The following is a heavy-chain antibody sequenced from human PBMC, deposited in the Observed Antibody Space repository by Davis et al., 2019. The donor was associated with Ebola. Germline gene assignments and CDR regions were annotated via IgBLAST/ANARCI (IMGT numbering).Heavy chain of an antibody. D-gene: IGHD1-26*01. CDR1: GFTFSSYD. Sequence: GESLKISCAASGFTFSSYDMHWVRQATGKGLEWVSAIGTAGDTYYPGSVKGRFTISRENAKNSLYLQMNSLRSEDTAVYYCAIGSGSYYRPGWFDPWGQGTLVTVSS. CDR3: AIGSGSYYRPGWFDP. V-gene: IGHV3-13*01. J-gene: IGHJ5*02. CDR2: IGTAGDT.